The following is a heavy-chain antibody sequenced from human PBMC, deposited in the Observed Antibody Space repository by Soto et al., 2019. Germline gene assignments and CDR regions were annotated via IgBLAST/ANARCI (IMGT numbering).Heavy chain of an antibody. J-gene: IGHJ6*02. D-gene: IGHD2-15*01. CDR3: VKLAGYGSGGRCHGDYAMDV. CDR1: GGSIGSKTSC. V-gene: IGHV4-39*01. CDR2: FYYSEYT. Sequence: QVQLQESGPGLLKPSETLSLTCNVSGGSIGSKTSCWGWIRQPPGKGLEWIATFYYSEYTYYNPSVKSRVTISVDASKNQFSRMLSSVTAADTAVYYCVKLAGYGSGGRCHGDYAMDVWGQGTTATVSS.